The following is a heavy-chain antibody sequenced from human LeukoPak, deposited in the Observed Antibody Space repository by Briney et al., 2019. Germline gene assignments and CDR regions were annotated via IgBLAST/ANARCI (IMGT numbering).Heavy chain of an antibody. D-gene: IGHD5-18*01. CDR3: TTDGEYSYGFDY. J-gene: IGHJ4*02. CDR1: GFTFTNAW. V-gene: IGHV3-15*04. CDR2: IESKTDGGTT. Sequence: PGGSLRLSCAASGFTFTNAWMSWVRQAPGKGLEWVGRIESKTDGGTTDYAAPVKGRFTISRDDSKNTLYLQMNSLKTEDTAMYYCTTDGEYSYGFDYWGQGTLVTVSS.